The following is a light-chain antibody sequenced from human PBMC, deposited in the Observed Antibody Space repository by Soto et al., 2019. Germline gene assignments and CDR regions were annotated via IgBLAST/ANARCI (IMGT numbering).Light chain of an antibody. CDR2: DAS. Sequence: DIQLTQTTPTLPASVGDEVTITCRASQTISRWLAWYQQKPGRAPKLLIYDASTLESGVPSMFSGSGSETEFTLTISRLQPDDFATYFCHSRAFGQGTRLDIK. J-gene: IGKJ5*01. V-gene: IGKV1-5*01. CDR3: HSRA. CDR1: QTISRW.